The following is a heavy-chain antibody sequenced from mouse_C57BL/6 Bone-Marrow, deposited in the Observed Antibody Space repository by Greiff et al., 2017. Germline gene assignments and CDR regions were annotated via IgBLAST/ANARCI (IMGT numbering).Heavy chain of an antibody. CDR2: IHPNSGST. D-gene: IGHD1-1*01. Sequence: QVQLQQPGAELVKPGASVKLSCKASGYTFTSYWMPWVKQRPGQGLEWIGMIHPNSGSTNYNEKFKSKATLTVDKSSSTAYMQLSSLTSEDSAVYYCASENYYGSSYFDYWGQGTTLTVSS. V-gene: IGHV1-64*01. J-gene: IGHJ2*01. CDR3: ASENYYGSSYFDY. CDR1: GYTFTSYW.